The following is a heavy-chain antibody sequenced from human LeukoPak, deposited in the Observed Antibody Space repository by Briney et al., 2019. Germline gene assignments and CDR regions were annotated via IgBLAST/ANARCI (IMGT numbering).Heavy chain of an antibody. CDR1: GGSISNYY. CDR3: ARGPHSTAAADTTGGVDV. D-gene: IGHD6-13*01. V-gene: IGHV4-4*07. Sequence: SETLSLTCIVSGGSISNYYWSWIRPPAANGLELIARIHTSGSTDYNPSVRSRVTMPADKSKNQFSLKVTSVTAADTAVYYCARGPHSTAAADTTGGVDVWGQGTSVTVSS. J-gene: IGHJ6*02. CDR2: IHTSGST.